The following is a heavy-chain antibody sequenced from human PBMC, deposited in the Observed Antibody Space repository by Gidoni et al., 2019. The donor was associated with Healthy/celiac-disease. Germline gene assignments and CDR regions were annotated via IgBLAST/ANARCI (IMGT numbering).Heavy chain of an antibody. J-gene: IGHJ3*02. V-gene: IGHV4-34*01. CDR2: INHSGST. CDR1: GGSFSGYY. CDR3: ASTRTGWLLRIRDAFDI. Sequence: QVQLQQWGAGLLKPSETLSLPCAVYGGSFSGYYWSWIRPTPGKGLEWIGEINHSGSTNYNPSLKSRVTISVDTSKNQFSLKLSSVTAADTAVYYCASTRTGWLLRIRDAFDIWGQGTMVTVSS. D-gene: IGHD2-15*01.